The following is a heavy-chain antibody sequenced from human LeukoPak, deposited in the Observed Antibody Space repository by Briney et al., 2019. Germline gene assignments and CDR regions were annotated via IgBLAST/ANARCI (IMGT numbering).Heavy chain of an antibody. CDR1: GFTFTHSA. D-gene: IGHD6-6*01. CDR3: ASYSSSPDPLNAFDI. V-gene: IGHV1-58*01. J-gene: IGHJ3*02. Sequence: SVNVSCQASGFTFTHSAVHGVRQAGGQRVEWIGGMAVGSGNKNYAQEFQERVTITRDMSTSKAYMELSSLRSEDTAVYYCASYSSSPDPLNAFDIWGQGTMVTVSS. CDR2: MAVGSGNK.